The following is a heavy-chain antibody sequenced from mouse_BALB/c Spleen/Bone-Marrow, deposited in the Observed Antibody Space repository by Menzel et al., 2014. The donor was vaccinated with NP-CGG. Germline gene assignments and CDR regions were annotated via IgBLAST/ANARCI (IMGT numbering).Heavy chain of an antibody. V-gene: IGHV1-18*01. J-gene: IGHJ4*01. CDR1: GYSFTGYT. CDR2: INPYNGGT. CDR3: ARWDYYGYAMDY. D-gene: IGHD1-1*01. Sequence: EVKLMESGPELVKPGASMKISCKASGYSFTGYTMNWVKQSHGKNLEWIGLINPYNGGTSYNQKFKGKATLTVDKSSSTAYMELLSPTSEDSAVYYCARWDYYGYAMDYWGQGTSVTVAS.